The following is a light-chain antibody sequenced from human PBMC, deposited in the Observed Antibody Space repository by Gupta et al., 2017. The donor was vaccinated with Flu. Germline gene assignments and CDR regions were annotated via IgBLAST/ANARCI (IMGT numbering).Light chain of an antibody. J-gene: IGLJ1*01. V-gene: IGLV2-11*01. CDR3: CSYAATYPPLYV. CDR2: DVT. CDR1: SSDVGGYNS. Sequence: QSALTQPRSVSGSPGQSLTISCTGTSSDVGGYNSVPWYQQHPGKAPNLMIYDVTKRPSGVPDRFSGSKSGNTASLTISGLQAEDEADYYCCSYAATYPPLYVFGTGTKVTVL.